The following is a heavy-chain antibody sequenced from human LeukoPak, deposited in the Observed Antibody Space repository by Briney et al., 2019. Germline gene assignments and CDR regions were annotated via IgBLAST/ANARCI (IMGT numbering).Heavy chain of an antibody. D-gene: IGHD2-2*01. Sequence: TGGSLRLSCAASGFTVSSNYMSWVRQAPGKGLEWVSVIYSGGSTYYADSVKGRFTISRDNSKNTLYLQMNSLRAEDTAVYYCAREVPATAMYFDYWGQGTLVTVSS. CDR3: AREVPATAMYFDY. V-gene: IGHV3-53*01. J-gene: IGHJ4*02. CDR2: IYSGGST. CDR1: GFTVSSNY.